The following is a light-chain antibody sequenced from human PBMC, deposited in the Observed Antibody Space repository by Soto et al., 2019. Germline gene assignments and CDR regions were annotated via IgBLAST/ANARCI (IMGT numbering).Light chain of an antibody. Sequence: QSALTQPASVSGSPGQSITISCTGTSSDVGGYNYVSWYQQHPGKAPKLMIYDVSDGPSGVSNRFSGSKSDNTASLTISGLQAEDEADYYCSSYTSSSTLVFGGGTKVTVL. CDR1: SSDVGGYNY. V-gene: IGLV2-14*01. CDR2: DVS. J-gene: IGLJ2*01. CDR3: SSYTSSSTLV.